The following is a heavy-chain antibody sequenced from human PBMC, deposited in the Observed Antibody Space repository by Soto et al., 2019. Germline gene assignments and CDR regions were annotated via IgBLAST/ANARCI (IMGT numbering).Heavy chain of an antibody. CDR3: ARVNVTLDF. CDR1: GGSIDTYNLF. J-gene: IGHJ4*02. CDR2: IHHGGNA. V-gene: IGHV4-39*02. D-gene: IGHD2-21*02. Sequence: QLQLQESGPGLVGPSDTLSLTCAISGGSIDTYNLFWAWVRQPPGKGLEWIASIHHGGNAYYSPSLTPRVTISRDTSKNRVSLELSSVTAEDTAVYYCARVNVTLDFWGQGTLVTVSS.